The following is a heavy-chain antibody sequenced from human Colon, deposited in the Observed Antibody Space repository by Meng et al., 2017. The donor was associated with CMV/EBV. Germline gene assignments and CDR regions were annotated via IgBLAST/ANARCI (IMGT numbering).Heavy chain of an antibody. V-gene: IGHV3-30*04. CDR1: GFTFSSYA. D-gene: IGHD6-19*01. J-gene: IGHJ4*02. CDR3: ARVKEAVAATGFDY. Sequence: GGSLRLSCAASGFTFSSYAMSWVRQAPGKGLEWVAVISPDGRNKHYADSVKGRFTFSRDNSKGTLYLQMDSLRAEDTAVYYCARVKEAVAATGFDYWGQGTLDTVSS. CDR2: ISPDGRNK.